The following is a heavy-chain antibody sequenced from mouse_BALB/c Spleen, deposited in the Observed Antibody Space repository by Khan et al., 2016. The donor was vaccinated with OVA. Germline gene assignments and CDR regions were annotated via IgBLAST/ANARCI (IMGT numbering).Heavy chain of an antibody. J-gene: IGHJ1*01. V-gene: IGHV9-1*02. Sequence: QVQLKQSGPELKKPGETVKISCKASGYTFTNYGMNWVKQAPGKGLKWMGWINTYTGEPTYADDFKGRFAFSLETSANTAYLQINNLKNEDMATYFCARTYYSYDRYFDVWGAGTTVTVAS. CDR2: INTYTGEP. D-gene: IGHD2-12*01. CDR3: ARTYYSYDRYFDV. CDR1: GYTFTNYG.